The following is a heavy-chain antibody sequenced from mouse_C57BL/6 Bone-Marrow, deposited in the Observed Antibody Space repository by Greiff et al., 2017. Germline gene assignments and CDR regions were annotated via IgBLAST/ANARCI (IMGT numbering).Heavy chain of an antibody. CDR3: AMEGYYVLAY. D-gene: IGHD2-3*01. CDR2: FNPNYGTT. J-gene: IGHJ3*01. CDR1: GYSFTDYN. V-gene: IGHV1-39*01. Sequence: EVQLQQSGPELVKPGASVKISCKASGYSFTDYNMNWVKQSNGQSLEWIGVFNPNYGTTSYNQKFKGKATLTVDQSSSTAYMQLNSLTSGDSAVYYCAMEGYYVLAYWGQGTLVTGSA.